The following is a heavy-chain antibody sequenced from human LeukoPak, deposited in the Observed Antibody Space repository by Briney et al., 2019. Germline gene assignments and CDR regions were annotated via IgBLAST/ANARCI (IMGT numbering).Heavy chain of an antibody. CDR1: GGSISSSSYY. V-gene: IGHV4-39*01. CDR3: ARQGGGGRAFDI. Sequence: SETLSLTCTVSGGSISSSSYYWGWIRQPPGKGLEWIGSIYYSGSTYYNPSLKSRVTISIDTSKNQFSLELSSVTATDTAIYYCARQGGGGRAFDIWGQGTMVTVSS. J-gene: IGHJ3*02. CDR2: IYYSGST. D-gene: IGHD1-26*01.